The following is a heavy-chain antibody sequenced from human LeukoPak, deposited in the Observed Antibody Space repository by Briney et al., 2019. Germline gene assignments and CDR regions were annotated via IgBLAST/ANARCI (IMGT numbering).Heavy chain of an antibody. Sequence: GRSLRLSCAASGFTFDDYAMHWVRQAPGQGLEWVSGISWNSGSIVYADSVKGRFTISRDNVKNSLYLQMNSLRAEDTALYYCAKESYGGGPCDYWGQGTLVTVSS. D-gene: IGHD4/OR15-4a*01. J-gene: IGHJ4*02. V-gene: IGHV3-9*01. CDR1: GFTFDDYA. CDR2: ISWNSGSI. CDR3: AKESYGGGPCDY.